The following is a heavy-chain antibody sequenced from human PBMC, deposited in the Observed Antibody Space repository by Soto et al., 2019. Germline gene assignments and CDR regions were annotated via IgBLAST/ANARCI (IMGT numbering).Heavy chain of an antibody. CDR2: ISAHNGDT. CDR1: GYSFTNYG. J-gene: IGHJ3*02. V-gene: IGHV1-18*01. Sequence: ASVKVSCKASGYSFTNYGLSWVRQAPGQGPEWMGWISAHNGDTNYAQKVQGRVTMTTDTSTSTAYMELRSLRSDGTAVYYCARDLYYFDNSGWDDTFDIWGQGTMVTVSS. D-gene: IGHD3-22*01. CDR3: ARDLYYFDNSGWDDTFDI.